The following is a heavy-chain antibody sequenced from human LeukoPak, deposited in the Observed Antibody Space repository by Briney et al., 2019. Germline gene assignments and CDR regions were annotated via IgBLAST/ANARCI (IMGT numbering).Heavy chain of an antibody. D-gene: IGHD6-19*01. V-gene: IGHV3-15*01. J-gene: IGHJ6*03. CDR3: TTLGIAVAEDYYYYMDV. CDR2: IKSKTDGGTT. Sequence: GGSLRLSCAASGFTFSNAWMSWVRQAPGKGLEWVGRIKSKTDGGTTDYAAPVKGRFTISRDDSKNTLYLQMNSLKTEDTAVYYCTTLGIAVAEDYYYYMDVWGKGTTVTGSS. CDR1: GFTFSNAW.